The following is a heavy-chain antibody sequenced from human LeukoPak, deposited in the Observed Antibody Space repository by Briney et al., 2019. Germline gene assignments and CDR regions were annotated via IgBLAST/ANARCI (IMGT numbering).Heavy chain of an antibody. CDR1: GYSISSGYY. CDR3: ARAFYSSSWYHKEDFFDY. D-gene: IGHD6-13*01. CDR2: IYPTGST. J-gene: IGHJ4*02. V-gene: IGHV4-38-2*02. Sequence: SETLSLTCTVSGYSISSGYYWGWIRQPPGKELEWIGNIYPTGSTYYNPSLKSRVTISVDTSKNQFSLKLSSVTAADTAVFYCARAFYSSSWYHKEDFFDYWGQGTLVTVSS.